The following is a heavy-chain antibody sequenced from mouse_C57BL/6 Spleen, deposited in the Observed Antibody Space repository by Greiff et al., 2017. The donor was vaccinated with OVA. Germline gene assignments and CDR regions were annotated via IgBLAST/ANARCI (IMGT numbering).Heavy chain of an antibody. D-gene: IGHD1-1*01. J-gene: IGHJ3*01. V-gene: IGHV1-66*01. CDR3: AEYYGSSPFAY. CDR2: IYPGSGNT. CDR1: GYSFTSYY. Sequence: VQLQQSGPELVKPGASVKMSCKASGYSFTSYYIHWVKQRPGPGLEWIGWIYPGSGNTKYNEKFKGKATLTADTSSSTAYMQLSSLTSEDSAVYYCAEYYGSSPFAYWGQGTLVTVSA.